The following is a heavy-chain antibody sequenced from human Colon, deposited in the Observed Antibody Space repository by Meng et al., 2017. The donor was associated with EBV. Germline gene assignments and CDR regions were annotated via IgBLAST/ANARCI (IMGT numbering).Heavy chain of an antibody. V-gene: IGHV4-31*03. D-gene: IGHD6-19*01. CDR3: ARVSSGWDYFDC. Sequence: QVHLQEPGPALVKPPPPLSLTCTVSGGSVSSGGYYWTWIRQHPGKGLEWFGHIYYSGSTFYNPSLKRRVIISIDTSKNQFSLNLRSVTAADTAVYYCARVSSGWDYFDCWGQGTLVTVSS. CDR2: IYYSGST. CDR1: GGSVSSGGYY. J-gene: IGHJ4*02.